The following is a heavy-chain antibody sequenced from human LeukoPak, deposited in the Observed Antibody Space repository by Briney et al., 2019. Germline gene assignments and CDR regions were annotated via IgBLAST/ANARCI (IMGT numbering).Heavy chain of an antibody. J-gene: IGHJ5*02. CDR1: GFTFSSYE. Sequence: GGSLRLSCAASGFTFSSYEMNWVRQAPGKGLEWVSYISSSGSTIYYADSVKGRFTISRDNAKNSLYLQMNSLRAEDTAVYYCARFSRGWFDRWGQGTLVTVSS. CDR3: ARFSRGWFDR. D-gene: IGHD3-10*01. V-gene: IGHV3-48*03. CDR2: ISSSGSTI.